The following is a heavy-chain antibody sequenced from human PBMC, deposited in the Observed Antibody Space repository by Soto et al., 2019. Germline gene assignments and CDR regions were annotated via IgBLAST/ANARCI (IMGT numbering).Heavy chain of an antibody. D-gene: IGHD3-22*01. CDR2: IYHSGST. CDR3: ARMCVIAYYYDSSGSTVYGIDV. Sequence: PSETLSLTCAVSGGSISSSNWWSWVRHPPWKGLELIGEIYHSGSTNYNPSLKGRVTISVDKSKNQFSLKMSSVTAADTAVYYCARMCVIAYYYDSSGSTVYGIDVWGQGTTVTVSS. CDR1: GGSISSSNW. J-gene: IGHJ6*02. V-gene: IGHV4-4*02.